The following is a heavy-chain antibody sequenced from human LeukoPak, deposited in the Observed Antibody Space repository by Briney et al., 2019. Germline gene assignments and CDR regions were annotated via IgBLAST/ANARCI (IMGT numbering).Heavy chain of an antibody. CDR2: ISSSGSTI. Sequence: SGGSLRLSCAASGFTFRDYYMSWIRQAPGKGLEWVSYISSSGSTIYYADSVKGRFTISRDNAKNSLYLQMNSLRAEDTAVYYCAREGHDYYDSSGYPLWGQGTLVTVSS. D-gene: IGHD3-22*01. CDR1: GFTFRDYY. CDR3: AREGHDYYDSSGYPL. J-gene: IGHJ4*02. V-gene: IGHV3-11*01.